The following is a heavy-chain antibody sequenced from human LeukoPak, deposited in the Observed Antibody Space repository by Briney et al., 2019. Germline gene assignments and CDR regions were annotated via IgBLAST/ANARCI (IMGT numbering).Heavy chain of an antibody. D-gene: IGHD4-17*01. CDR1: GGSIGSYY. V-gene: IGHV4-59*01. J-gene: IGHJ6*02. Sequence: SEALSLTCAVSGGSIGSYYWSWLRQPPGRGLEWIGYIYYSGNTYYNPSLKSRVTISVDTSKNQFSLKLTSVTAADTAVYYCAREDPQTTVPEGLDVWGQGNTVTASS. CDR3: AREDPQTTVPEGLDV. CDR2: IYYSGNT.